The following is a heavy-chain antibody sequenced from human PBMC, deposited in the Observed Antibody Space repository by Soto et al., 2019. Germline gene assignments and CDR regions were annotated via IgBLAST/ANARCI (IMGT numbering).Heavy chain of an antibody. CDR3: ARYSSSSRVFDY. CDR1: GDRVSSNSAA. J-gene: IGHJ4*02. V-gene: IGHV6-1*01. D-gene: IGHD6-6*01. CDR2: TYYRSKWIN. Sequence: SQTLSLTCGISGDRVSSNSAAWCWIRQSQSRGLEWLGRTYYRSKWINDYALSLKSRTSINSDTSKNQFSLQVNSVTPEDTAVYYCARYSSSSRVFDYWDQGTLATVSS.